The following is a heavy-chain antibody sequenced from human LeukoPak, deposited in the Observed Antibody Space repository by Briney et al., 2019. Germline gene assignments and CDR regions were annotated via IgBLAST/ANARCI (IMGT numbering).Heavy chain of an antibody. CDR3: TRYSSGWRREYWYFDL. Sequence: PGGSLRLSCTASGFTFGDYAMSWVRQAPGKGLEWVGFIRSKAYGGTTEYAASVKGRFTISRDDSKSIAYLQMNSLKTEDTAVYYCTRYSSGWRREYWYFDLWGRGTLVTVSS. J-gene: IGHJ2*01. V-gene: IGHV3-49*04. D-gene: IGHD6-19*01. CDR1: GFTFGDYA. CDR2: IRSKAYGGTT.